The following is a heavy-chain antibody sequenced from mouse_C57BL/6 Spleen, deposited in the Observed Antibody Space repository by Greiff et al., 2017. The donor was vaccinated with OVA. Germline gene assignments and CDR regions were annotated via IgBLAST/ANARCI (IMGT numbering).Heavy chain of an antibody. CDR1: GYTFTSYW. J-gene: IGHJ2*01. V-gene: IGHV1-69*01. CDR3: ARGNFDY. CDR2: IDPSDSYT. Sequence: VQLQQPGAELVMPGASVKLSCKASGYTFTSYWMHWVKQRPGPGLEWIGEIDPSDSYTNYNQKFKGKSTLTVDKSSSTAYMQLSSLTSEDSAVYYCARGNFDYWGQGTTLTVSS.